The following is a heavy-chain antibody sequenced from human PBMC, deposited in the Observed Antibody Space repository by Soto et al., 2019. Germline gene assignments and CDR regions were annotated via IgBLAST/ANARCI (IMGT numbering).Heavy chain of an antibody. J-gene: IGHJ5*02. V-gene: IGHV3-23*01. CDR2: ISGSGGST. CDR1: GFTFSSYA. CDR3: AKAGQVDYDFWSALSWFDP. D-gene: IGHD3-3*01. Sequence: GGSLRLSCAASGFTFSSYAMSWVRQAPGKGLEWVSAISGSGGSTYYADSVKGRFTISRDNSKNTLYLQMNSLRAEDTAVYYCAKAGQVDYDFWSALSWFDPWGQGTLVTVSS.